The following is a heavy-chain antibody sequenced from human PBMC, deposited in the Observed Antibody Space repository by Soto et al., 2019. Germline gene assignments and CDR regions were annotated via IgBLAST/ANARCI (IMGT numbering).Heavy chain of an antibody. CDR3: ARIGYFDWLAPGCYFDY. D-gene: IGHD3-9*01. V-gene: IGHV4-59*08. CDR1: GSSISAYY. J-gene: IGHJ4*02. Sequence: SETLSLTCTVSGSSISAYYWSWIRQSPGKGLEWIGSFYYTESTNYNPSLKSRVTISVDTSKNQFSLNLNSMTAADTAVYYCARIGYFDWLAPGCYFDYWGQGALVTVSS. CDR2: FYYTEST.